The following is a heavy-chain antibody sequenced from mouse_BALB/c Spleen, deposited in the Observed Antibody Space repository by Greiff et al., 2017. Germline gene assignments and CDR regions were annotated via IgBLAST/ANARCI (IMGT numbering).Heavy chain of an antibody. CDR3: ARWGYGALAY. CDR2: IDPANGNT. V-gene: IGHV14-3*02. D-gene: IGHD1-1*02. CDR1: GFNFKDTY. J-gene: IGHJ3*01. Sequence: VQLQQSGAELVKPGASVKLSCTASGFNFKDTYMHWVKQRPEQGLEWIGRIDPANGNTKYDPKFQGKATITADTSSNTAYLQLSSLTSEDTAVYYCARWGYGALAYWGQGTLVTVSA.